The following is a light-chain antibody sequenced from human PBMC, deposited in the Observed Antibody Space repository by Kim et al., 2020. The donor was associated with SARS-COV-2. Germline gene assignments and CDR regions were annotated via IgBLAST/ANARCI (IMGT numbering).Light chain of an antibody. V-gene: IGKV3-15*01. CDR1: QSVSSN. J-gene: IGKJ4*01. Sequence: VSPGERATRSCRASQSVSSNLAWYQQKPGQAPRVLIYGASLGATGVPARFSGSGSGTEFTLTISSLQSEDFAVYYCQQYYSWPLTFGGGTKVDIK. CDR2: GAS. CDR3: QQYYSWPLT.